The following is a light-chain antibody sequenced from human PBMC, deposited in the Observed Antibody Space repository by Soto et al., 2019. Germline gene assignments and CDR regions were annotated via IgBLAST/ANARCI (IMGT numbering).Light chain of an antibody. Sequence: EIVLTQSPGTLSLSPGERATLSCRASQSVNNYLAWYQQKPGQAPRLLIQGASNRATGIPDRFSGSGSGTVFTLTINGLEPEDFAVYYCQQYDISPLTFGGGTKVEIK. CDR3: QQYDISPLT. CDR1: QSVNNY. V-gene: IGKV3-20*01. CDR2: GAS. J-gene: IGKJ4*01.